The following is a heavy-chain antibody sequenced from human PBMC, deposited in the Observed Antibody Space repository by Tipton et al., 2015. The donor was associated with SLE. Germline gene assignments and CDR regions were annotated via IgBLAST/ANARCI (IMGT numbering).Heavy chain of an antibody. CDR3: ARVGVYDLGTNYYYYMDV. V-gene: IGHV3-21*01. CDR1: GFTFSSYS. Sequence: SLRLSCAASGFTFSSYSMNWVRQAPGKGLEWVSSISSSTGYIYYADSLKGRFTISRDNSKNTLYLQMNSLRADDTAVYYCARVGVYDLGTNYYYYMDVWGKGTTVTVSS. D-gene: IGHD2-8*02. J-gene: IGHJ6*03. CDR2: ISSSTGYI.